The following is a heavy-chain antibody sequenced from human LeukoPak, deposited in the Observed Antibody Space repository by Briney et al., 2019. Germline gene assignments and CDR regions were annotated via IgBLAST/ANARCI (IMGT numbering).Heavy chain of an antibody. Sequence: GASVKVSCKASGYTFTSYGISWVRQAPGQGLEWMGWINPNSGGTNYAQKFQGRVTMTRDTYISTAYMELSRLRSDDTAVYYCARPYSSGWFHMDVWGKGTTVTVSS. D-gene: IGHD6-19*01. CDR3: ARPYSSGWFHMDV. CDR2: INPNSGGT. J-gene: IGHJ6*03. CDR1: GYTFTSYG. V-gene: IGHV1-2*02.